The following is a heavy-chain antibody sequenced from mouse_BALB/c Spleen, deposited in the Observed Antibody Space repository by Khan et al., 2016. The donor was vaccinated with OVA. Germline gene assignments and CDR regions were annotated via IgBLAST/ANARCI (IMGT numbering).Heavy chain of an antibody. CDR1: GYTLTDYG. J-gene: IGHJ3*01. CDR2: INTYTGEA. CDR3: SRSNGNYWLAC. V-gene: IGHV9-3-1*01. Sequence: QIQLVQSGPELKKPGETVKISCKASGYTLTDYGMNWVKQAPGKGLKWMGWINTYTGEATYADDFKGRFAFSLETSASTAYLQINNLKTEDTATYFCSRSNGNYWLACWGQVGLVTVSA. D-gene: IGHD2-1*01.